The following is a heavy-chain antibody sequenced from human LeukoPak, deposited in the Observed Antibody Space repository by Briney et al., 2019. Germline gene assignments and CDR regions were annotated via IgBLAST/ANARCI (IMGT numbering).Heavy chain of an antibody. CDR3: ARAEPAARRSLTFDY. Sequence: ASVKVSCKASGGTFSSYAISWVRQAPGQGPEWMGRIIPILGIANYAQKFQGRVTITADKSTSTAYMELSSLRSEDTAVYYCARAEPAARRSLTFDYWGQGTLVTVSS. CDR1: GGTFSSYA. D-gene: IGHD6-6*01. J-gene: IGHJ4*02. V-gene: IGHV1-69*04. CDR2: IIPILGIA.